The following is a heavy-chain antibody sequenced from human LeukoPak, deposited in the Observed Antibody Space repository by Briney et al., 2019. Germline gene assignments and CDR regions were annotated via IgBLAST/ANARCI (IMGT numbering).Heavy chain of an antibody. CDR1: GGTFSSYA. CDR3: ARVSGRGQPPDY. Sequence: ASVKVSCKASGGTFSSYAISWVRQAPGQGLEWMGGIIPIFGTANYAQKFQGRVTITADKSTSTAYMELSSLRSEDTAVYYCARVSGRGQPPDYWGQGTLVTVSS. V-gene: IGHV1-69*06. CDR2: IIPIFGTA. J-gene: IGHJ4*02. D-gene: IGHD3-10*01.